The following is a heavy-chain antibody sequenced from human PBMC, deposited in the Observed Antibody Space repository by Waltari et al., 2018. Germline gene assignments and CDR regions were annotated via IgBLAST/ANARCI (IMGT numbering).Heavy chain of an antibody. CDR2: IYTSGGT. Sequence: QVQLQESGPGLVKPSETLSLTCPASGGAISSYYWSWLRQHAGQGLEWIGRIYTSGGTNYNPSLKGRVTMSVDTSKNQFSLKLSSVTAADTAVYYCARSIFGVGGGYYMDVWGKGTTVTVSS. CDR3: ARSIFGVGGGYYMDV. CDR1: GGAISSYY. V-gene: IGHV4-4*07. D-gene: IGHD3-3*01. J-gene: IGHJ6*03.